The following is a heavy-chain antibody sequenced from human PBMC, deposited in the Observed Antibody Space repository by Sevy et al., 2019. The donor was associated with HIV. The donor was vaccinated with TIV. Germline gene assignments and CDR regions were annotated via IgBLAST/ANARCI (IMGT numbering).Heavy chain of an antibody. V-gene: IGHV4-39*01. CDR2: IYYSGST. CDR1: GGSISSSSYY. CDR3: ARGQWLVHDY. J-gene: IGHJ4*02. D-gene: IGHD6-19*01. Sequence: SETLSLTCPVSGGSISSSSYYWGWIRQPPGKGLEWIGSIYYSGSTYYNPSLKSRVTISVDTSKNQFSLKLSSVTAADTAVYYCARGQWLVHDYWGQGTLVTVSS.